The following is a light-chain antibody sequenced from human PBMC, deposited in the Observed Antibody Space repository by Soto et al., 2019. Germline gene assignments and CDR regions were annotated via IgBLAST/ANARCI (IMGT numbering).Light chain of an antibody. Sequence: MTQSPATLSLSPGERVSLSCRTSHSVNSHVAWYQQKPGQAPRLLLYGASTRATGIPVRFSGGGFGTEFTLTISSLQSEDFAVYYCQQYKNWPLFGQGTRLEIK. CDR2: GAS. J-gene: IGKJ5*01. CDR3: QQYKNWPL. CDR1: HSVNSH. V-gene: IGKV3-15*01.